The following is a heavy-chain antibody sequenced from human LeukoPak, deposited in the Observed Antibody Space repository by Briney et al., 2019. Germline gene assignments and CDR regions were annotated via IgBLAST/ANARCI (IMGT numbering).Heavy chain of an antibody. J-gene: IGHJ4*02. Sequence: PGRSLRLSCAASGFTFDDYAMHWVRQAPGKGLEWVSGISWNSGSIGYADSVKGRFTISRDSAKNSLYLQMNSLRAEDTALYYCAKVGATDYWGQGTLVTVSS. CDR2: ISWNSGSI. CDR1: GFTFDDYA. CDR3: AKVGATDY. D-gene: IGHD1-26*01. V-gene: IGHV3-9*01.